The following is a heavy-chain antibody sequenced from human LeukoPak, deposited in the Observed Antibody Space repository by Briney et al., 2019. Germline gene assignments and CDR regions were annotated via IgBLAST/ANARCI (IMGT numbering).Heavy chain of an antibody. Sequence: PGGSLRLSCAASGFTVSSNYMSWVRQAPGKGLEWVAVIWYDGSNKYYADSVKGRFTISRDNSKNTLYLQMNSLRAEDTALYYCARELSPVVKYYFEYWGQGTLVTVSP. V-gene: IGHV3-33*08. J-gene: IGHJ4*02. CDR3: ARELSPVVKYYFEY. CDR1: GFTVSSNY. D-gene: IGHD3-22*01. CDR2: IWYDGSNK.